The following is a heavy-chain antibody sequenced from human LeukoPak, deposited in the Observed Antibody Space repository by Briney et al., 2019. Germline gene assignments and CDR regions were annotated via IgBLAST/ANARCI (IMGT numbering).Heavy chain of an antibody. CDR3: AKDLGGSGSYYWTAFDI. V-gene: IGHV3-23*01. CDR2: ISGSGGST. D-gene: IGHD3-10*01. J-gene: IGHJ3*02. CDR1: GFTFSSYG. Sequence: PGGTLRLSCAASGFTFSSYGMSWVRQAPGKGLEWVSAISGSGGSTYYADSVKGRFTISRDNSKNTLYLQMNGLRAEDTAVYYRAKDLGGSGSYYWTAFDIWGQGTMVTVSS.